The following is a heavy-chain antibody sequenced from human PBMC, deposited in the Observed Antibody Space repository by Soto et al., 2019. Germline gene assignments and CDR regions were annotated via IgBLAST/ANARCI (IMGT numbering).Heavy chain of an antibody. J-gene: IGHJ4*02. CDR2: ISGSGGST. V-gene: IGHV3-23*01. Sequence: GAQRSSCAASGLTFSSYAMSWVRQAPGKGLEWVSAISGSGGSTYYADSVKGRFTISRDNSKNTLYLQMNSLRAEDTAVYYCAKAKRITMIVVVLYFDYWGQGTLVTVSS. D-gene: IGHD3-22*01. CDR3: AKAKRITMIVVVLYFDY. CDR1: GLTFSSYA.